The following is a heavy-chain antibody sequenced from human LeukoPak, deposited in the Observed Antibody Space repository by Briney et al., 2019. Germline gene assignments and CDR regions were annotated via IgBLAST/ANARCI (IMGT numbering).Heavy chain of an antibody. CDR2: IYPGDSDT. CDR1: GYIFTSYW. V-gene: IGHV5-51*01. D-gene: IGHD6-19*01. Sequence: GASLQISCEGSGYIFTSYWIGWVRQLPGKGLEWMGIIYPGDSDTRYSPSFQGQVTISADKSISTAYLQWSSLKASDTAMYYCARTIAVAGGYVDYWGQGTLVTVSS. CDR3: ARTIAVAGGYVDY. J-gene: IGHJ4*02.